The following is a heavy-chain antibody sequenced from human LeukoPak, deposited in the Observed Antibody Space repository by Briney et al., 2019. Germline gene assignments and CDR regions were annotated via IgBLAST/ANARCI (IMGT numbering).Heavy chain of an antibody. J-gene: IGHJ3*02. CDR2: IYPTDSET. V-gene: IGHV5-51*01. D-gene: IGHD2-2*01. CDR3: ASAIVEVPAADHAFDI. Sequence: GESLKISWKGSGYSFTNCWIGWVRQMPGKGLECMGIIYPTDSETRYSPPFQDQVTISADKSISTAYLQWNSLKASDTALYYCASAIVEVPAADHAFDIWGQGTMVIVSS. CDR1: GYSFTNCW.